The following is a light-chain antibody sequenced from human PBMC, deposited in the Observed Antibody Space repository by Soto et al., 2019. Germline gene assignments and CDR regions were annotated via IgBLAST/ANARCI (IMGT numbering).Light chain of an antibody. CDR1: QSISSS. CDR2: AAS. Sequence: DIQMTQSPSSLSASVGDRVTITCRASQSISSSLNWYQQKPWKAPHLLIYAASSLHSGVPSRFSGSGSGTDFTLTISSLQPEDFATYYCQQSYSTPRTFGQGTKVEI. V-gene: IGKV1-39*01. J-gene: IGKJ1*01. CDR3: QQSYSTPRT.